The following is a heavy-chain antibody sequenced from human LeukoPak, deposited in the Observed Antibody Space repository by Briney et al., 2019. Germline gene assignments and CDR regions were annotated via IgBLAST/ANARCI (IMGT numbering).Heavy chain of an antibody. Sequence: SETLSLTCTVSGGSISSYYWSWIRQPPGKGLEWIGYIFYNGSTHYNPSLKSRVTISLDTSKNQFSLKPASVTAADTAVYYCAREGGSYGGDFDYWGQGTLVTVSS. CDR3: AREGGSYGGDFDY. CDR1: GGSISSYY. D-gene: IGHD1-26*01. V-gene: IGHV4-59*01. CDR2: IFYNGST. J-gene: IGHJ4*02.